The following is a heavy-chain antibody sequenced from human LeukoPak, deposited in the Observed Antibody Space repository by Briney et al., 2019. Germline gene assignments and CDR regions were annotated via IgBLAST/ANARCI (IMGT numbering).Heavy chain of an antibody. CDR1: GGSFSGYY. CDR2: INHSGST. CDR3: ARAVYYYGSGSYYYYYGMDV. Sequence: PSETLSLTCAVYGGSFSGYYWSWIRQPPGKGLEWIGEINHSGSTNYNPSLKSRVTISVDTSKNQFSLKLSSVTAADTAVYYCARAVYYYGSGSYYYYYGMDVWGKETTVTVSS. V-gene: IGHV4-34*01. J-gene: IGHJ6*04. D-gene: IGHD3-10*01.